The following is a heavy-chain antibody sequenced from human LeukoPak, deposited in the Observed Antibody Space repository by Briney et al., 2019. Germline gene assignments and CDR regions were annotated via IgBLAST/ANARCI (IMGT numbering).Heavy chain of an antibody. CDR3: ARERVGYGSGTYYNDFDY. D-gene: IGHD3-10*01. V-gene: IGHV1-18*01. CDR1: GYTFTSYG. J-gene: IGHJ4*02. CDR2: ISAYNGNT. Sequence: ASVKVSCKASGYTFTSYGITWVRQAPGQGLEWMGWISAYNGNTNYAQKIQGRVTMTTGTSTSTAYMELRSLRSDDTAVYYCARERVGYGSGTYYNDFDYWGQGTLVTVSS.